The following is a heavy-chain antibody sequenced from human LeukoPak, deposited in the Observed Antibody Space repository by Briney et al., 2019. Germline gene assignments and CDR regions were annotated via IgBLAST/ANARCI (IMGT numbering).Heavy chain of an antibody. J-gene: IGHJ4*02. D-gene: IGHD2-2*01. V-gene: IGHV3-30*04. CDR1: GFTFINYA. CDR3: ARALNRYVHFDS. CDR2: ISYDGGEK. Sequence: PGGSLRLSCAASGFTFINYAMHWVRQAPGKGLEWVAGISYDGGEKYYPDSVKGRFTISRDNSKNTLYLQMHSLRTEDTAVYYCARALNRYVHFDSWGQGTLVTVSS.